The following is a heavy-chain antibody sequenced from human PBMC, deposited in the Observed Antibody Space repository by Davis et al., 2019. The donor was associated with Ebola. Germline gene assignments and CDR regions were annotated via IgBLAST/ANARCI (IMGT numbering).Heavy chain of an antibody. Sequence: PSETLSLTCTVSGGSISGYHWDWIRQPPGKGLEWIGDVKFSGDSNYYNPSLKSRVTISVDTSKNQFSLKLSSVTAADMAVYYCARGGYYGSGDWGQGTLVTVSS. CDR3: ARGGYYGSGD. CDR1: GGSISGYH. CDR2: VKFSGDSN. D-gene: IGHD3-10*01. J-gene: IGHJ4*02. V-gene: IGHV4-59*12.